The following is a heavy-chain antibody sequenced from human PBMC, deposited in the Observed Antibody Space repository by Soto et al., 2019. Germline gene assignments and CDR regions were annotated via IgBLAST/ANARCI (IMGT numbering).Heavy chain of an antibody. V-gene: IGHV3-15*07. CDR2: LKSKTDGGTK. Sequence: PEGSLRLSCAASGFVFSDAWMNWVRQAPGKGLEWVGRLKSKTDGGTKDYAAPVKGRFTISRDDSKNTLYLQMNSLKTEDTAVYYCNTHLTYSDILRGYYRDYWGQAILVSVS. CDR1: GFVFSDAW. D-gene: IGHD3-9*01. CDR3: NTHLTYSDILRGYYRDY. J-gene: IGHJ4*02.